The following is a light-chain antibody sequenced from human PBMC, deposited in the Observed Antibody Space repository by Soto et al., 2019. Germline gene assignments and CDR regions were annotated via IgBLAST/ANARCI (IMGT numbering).Light chain of an antibody. CDR1: RSDVGGYDY. J-gene: IGLJ2*01. CDR2: DVS. Sequence: QSALTQPASVSGSLGQSITISCTGTRSDVGGYDYVSWYQHRPGEAPKLTIYDVSLRPSGVSYRFSGSKSGNTAALAISGLQAEDEGDYYCTSYTGGSTLVVFGRGTKVTVL. CDR3: TSYTGGSTLVV. V-gene: IGLV2-14*03.